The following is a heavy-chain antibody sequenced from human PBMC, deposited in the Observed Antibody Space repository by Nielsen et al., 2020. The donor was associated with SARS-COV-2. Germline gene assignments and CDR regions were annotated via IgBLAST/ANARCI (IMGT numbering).Heavy chain of an antibody. V-gene: IGHV3-7*01. Sequence: ETLSLTCTVSGGSIRSGSYYWSWIRQPAGKGLEWVANIKQDGSEKYYVDSVKGRFTISRDNARNTLYLQMNSLRVEDTAVYYCARVGSYGDPEYLDYWGQGALVTVSS. D-gene: IGHD4/OR15-4a*01. CDR3: ARVGSYGDPEYLDY. J-gene: IGHJ4*02. CDR2: IKQDGSEK. CDR1: GGSIRSGSYY.